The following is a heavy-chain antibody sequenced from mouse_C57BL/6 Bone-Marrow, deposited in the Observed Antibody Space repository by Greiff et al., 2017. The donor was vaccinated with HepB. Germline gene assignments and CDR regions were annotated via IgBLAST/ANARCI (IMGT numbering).Heavy chain of an antibody. CDR1: GYAFSSSW. CDR2: IYPGDGDT. V-gene: IGHV1-82*01. D-gene: IGHD3-2*02. CDR3: TTGTSRQLRLSFDY. J-gene: IGHJ2*01. Sequence: QVQLQQSGPELVKPGASVKISCKASGYAFSSSWMNWVKQRPGKGLEWIGRIYPGDGDTNDNGKFKDKATLTADKSSSTAYMQLSSLTSEDTAVYYCTTGTSRQLRLSFDYWGQGTTLTVSA.